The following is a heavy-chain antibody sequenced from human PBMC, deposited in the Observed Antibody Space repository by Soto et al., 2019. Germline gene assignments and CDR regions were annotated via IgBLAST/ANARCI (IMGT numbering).Heavy chain of an antibody. V-gene: IGHV1-69*01. CDR3: ARASAIAAAGDYYYDMDV. CDR1: GGTISSYA. CDR2: IIPIFGTA. Sequence: QVQLVQSGAEVKKPGSSVKVSCKASGGTISSYAISWVRQAPGQGLEWMGGIIPIFGTANYAQKFQGRVTITADESTSTAYMELSSLRSEDTAVYYCARASAIAAAGDYYYDMDVWGQGTTVTVSS. D-gene: IGHD6-13*01. J-gene: IGHJ6*02.